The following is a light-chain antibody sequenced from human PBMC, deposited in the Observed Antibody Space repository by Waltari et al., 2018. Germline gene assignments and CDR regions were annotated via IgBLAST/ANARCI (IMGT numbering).Light chain of an antibody. V-gene: IGKV3-20*01. CDR1: QSVSSSY. J-gene: IGKJ1*01. Sequence: EIVLTQSPGTLSLSPGERATLSCRASQSVSSSYLALYQHKPGQAPRLLIYRASTRATVVPYRFSGSESGTYFTLTISRLEPEDFAVYYCKQHDTSHTFGQGTKVEIK. CDR3: KQHDTSHT. CDR2: RAS.